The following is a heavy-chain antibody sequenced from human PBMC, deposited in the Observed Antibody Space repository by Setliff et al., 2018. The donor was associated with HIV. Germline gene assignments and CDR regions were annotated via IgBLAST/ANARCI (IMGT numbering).Heavy chain of an antibody. D-gene: IGHD3-10*01. V-gene: IGHV3-48*01. CDR3: ARSPYGYYGLDY. CDR2: ISSSSSTI. CDR1: GFTFSSYG. Sequence: PGGSLRLSCAASGFTFSSYGIHWVRQAPGKGLEWVSYISSSSSTIYYADSVKGRFTISRENAKNTLYLQMNSLRAEDTAVYCCARSPYGYYGLDYWGQGTMVTVSS. J-gene: IGHJ4*02.